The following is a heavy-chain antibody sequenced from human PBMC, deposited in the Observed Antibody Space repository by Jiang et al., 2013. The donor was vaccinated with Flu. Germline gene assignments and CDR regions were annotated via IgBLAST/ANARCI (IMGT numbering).Heavy chain of an antibody. Sequence: PGLVKPSQTLSLTCTVSGDSINSGNYYWTWIRQPAGKGLEWIGRIYASGRTDYNPSLKSRVTISVDTSKNQFSLKLTSGTAADTAVYYCARATGYCSSAGCYEDWFDPWGQGTLVTVSS. CDR3: ARATGYCSSAGCYEDWFDP. CDR1: GDSINSGNYY. J-gene: IGHJ5*02. CDR2: IYASGRT. D-gene: IGHD2-2*01. V-gene: IGHV4-61*02.